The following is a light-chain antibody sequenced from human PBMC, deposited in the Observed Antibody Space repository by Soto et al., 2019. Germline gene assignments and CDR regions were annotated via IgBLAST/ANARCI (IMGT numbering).Light chain of an antibody. CDR1: SSDIGASTY. CDR2: EVT. J-gene: IGLJ2*01. CDR3: SSYAGNNDLV. Sequence: QSALSQPPAASGSPGQSVTISCTGTSSDIGASTYVSWYQQHPGRAPNLIVYEVTKRPSGVPDRFSGSKSCNTASLTVSGLQADDDADYYCSSYAGNNDLVFGGGTKLAVL. V-gene: IGLV2-8*01.